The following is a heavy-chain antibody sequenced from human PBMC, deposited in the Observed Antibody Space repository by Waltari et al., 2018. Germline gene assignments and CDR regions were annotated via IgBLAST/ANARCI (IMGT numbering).Heavy chain of an antibody. CDR1: GGSLSGFY. CDR2: IYYSGEV. J-gene: IGHJ4*02. V-gene: IGHV4-34*01. D-gene: IGHD2-2*01. Sequence: QVQLQQWGASLLKPSETLSLTCAVYGGSLSGFYWSCIRQPPGKGLEWIGEIYYSGEVNDNPSLKSRLTISVDTSKNQFSLKPTSVTAADTAVYYCARWPSTQYEFWGQGTLVTVSS. CDR3: ARWPSTQYEF.